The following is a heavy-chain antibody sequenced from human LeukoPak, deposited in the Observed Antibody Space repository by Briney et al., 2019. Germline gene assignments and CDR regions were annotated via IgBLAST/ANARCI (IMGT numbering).Heavy chain of an antibody. V-gene: IGHV4-39*07. CDR1: GGSISSGTYY. J-gene: IGHJ3*02. CDR2: IYYSGST. Sequence: PSETLSLTCSVSGGSISSGTYYWGWIRQPPGKGLEWIGSIYYSGSTYYIPSLKSRVTISFGTSKSQFSLKLSSVTAADTAVYYCARDRANGAFDIWGQGTMVAVSS. CDR3: ARDRANGAFDI.